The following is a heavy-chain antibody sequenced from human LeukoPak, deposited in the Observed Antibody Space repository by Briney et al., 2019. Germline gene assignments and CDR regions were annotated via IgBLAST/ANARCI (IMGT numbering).Heavy chain of an antibody. CDR3: AREGYYASGSSFDF. CDR1: GGSISSSDHY. V-gene: IGHV4-30-4*01. Sequence: SQTLSLTCTVSGGSISSSDHYWSWIRQPPGKGLEWIGYMYYSGSTYYNPSLKSRVTISVDTSKNEFSLKVSSVTAADTAVYYCAREGYYASGSSFDFWGQGTLVTVSS. D-gene: IGHD3-10*01. J-gene: IGHJ4*02. CDR2: MYYSGST.